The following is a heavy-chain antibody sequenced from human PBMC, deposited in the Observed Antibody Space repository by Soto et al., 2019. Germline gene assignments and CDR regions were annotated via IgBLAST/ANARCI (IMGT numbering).Heavy chain of an antibody. V-gene: IGHV4-39*01. J-gene: IGHJ4*02. D-gene: IGHD6-13*01. CDR1: GGSISSSSYY. Sequence: SETLSLTCTVSGGSISSSSYYWGCIRQPPGKGLEWIGSIYYRGSTYYNPSLKSRVTISVDTSKNQFSLKLSSLTAADTAVYYCARHEGAAAGPWTPFDYWGQGTLVTVSS. CDR3: ARHEGAAAGPWTPFDY. CDR2: IYYRGST.